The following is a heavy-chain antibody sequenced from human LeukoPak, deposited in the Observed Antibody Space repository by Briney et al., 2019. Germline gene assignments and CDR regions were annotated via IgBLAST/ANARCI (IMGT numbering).Heavy chain of an antibody. CDR3: AELGITMIGGV. V-gene: IGHV3-21*01. Sequence: GGSLRLSCAASGFTFSSYSMIWVRQAPGKGLEWVSSISSSSSYIYYADSVKGRFTISRDNAKNSLYLQMNSLRAEDTAVYYCAELGITMIGGVWGKGTTVTISS. CDR2: ISSSSSYI. D-gene: IGHD3-10*02. J-gene: IGHJ6*04. CDR1: GFTFSSYS.